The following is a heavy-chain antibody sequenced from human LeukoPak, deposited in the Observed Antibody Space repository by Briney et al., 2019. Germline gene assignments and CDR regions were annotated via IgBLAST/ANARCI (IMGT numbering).Heavy chain of an antibody. D-gene: IGHD1-26*01. Sequence: GGSLRLSCAASGFTFSSNGMHWVRQAPGKGLEWVAFIRYDGSEKYYGDSVKGRFTISRDNSKNTLYLQMNSLRVEDTAVYYCAKGKWYFDYWGQGTLVTASS. V-gene: IGHV3-30*02. J-gene: IGHJ4*02. CDR2: IRYDGSEK. CDR3: AKGKWYFDY. CDR1: GFTFSSNG.